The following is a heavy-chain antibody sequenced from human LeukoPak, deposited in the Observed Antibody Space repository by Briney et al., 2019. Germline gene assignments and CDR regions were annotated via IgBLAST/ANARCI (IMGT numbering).Heavy chain of an antibody. D-gene: IGHD2-2*01. CDR3: ARRTRSEDYYYYGMDV. CDR1: GFTFSDYY. J-gene: IGHJ6*02. V-gene: IGHV3-11*01. CDR2: ISSSGSTI. Sequence: GGSLRLSCAASGFTFSDYYMSWIRQAPGKGLEWVSYISSSGSTIYYADSVKGRFTISRDNAKNSLYLQMNSLRAEDTAVYYCARRTRSEDYYYYGMDVWGQGTTVTVSS.